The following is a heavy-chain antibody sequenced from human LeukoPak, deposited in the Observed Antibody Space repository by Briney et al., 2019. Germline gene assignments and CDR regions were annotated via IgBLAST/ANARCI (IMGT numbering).Heavy chain of an antibody. CDR2: ISYDGSNK. V-gene: IGHV3-30*04. CDR1: GFTFSSYA. CDR3: ARDRGAGLEYFQH. Sequence: GGSLRLSCAASGFTFSSYAMHWVRQAPGKGLEWVAVISYDGSNKYYADSVKGRFTISRDNSKNTLYLQMNSLRAEDTAVYYCARDRGAGLEYFQHWGQGTLVTVSS. D-gene: IGHD1-26*01. J-gene: IGHJ1*01.